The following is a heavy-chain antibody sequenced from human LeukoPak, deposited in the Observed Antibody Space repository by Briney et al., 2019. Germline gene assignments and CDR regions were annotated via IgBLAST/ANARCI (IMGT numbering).Heavy chain of an antibody. CDR1: GYTFTSYD. D-gene: IGHD6-19*01. CDR3: ARGLAVDSRSIPEY. J-gene: IGHJ4*02. V-gene: IGHV1-8*01. Sequence: ASVKVSCKASGYTFTSYDINWVRQATGQGLEWMGWMNPNSGNTGYAQRFQGRVTMTRNTSKSTAYMELSSLRSEDTAVYYCARGLAVDSRSIPEYWGQGTLVTVSS. CDR2: MNPNSGNT.